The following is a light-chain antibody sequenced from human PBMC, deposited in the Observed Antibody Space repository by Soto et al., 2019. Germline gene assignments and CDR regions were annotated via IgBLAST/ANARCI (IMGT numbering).Light chain of an antibody. V-gene: IGLV2-23*01. CDR3: CSYASSSSYV. CDR1: TSDVGGYNL. CDR2: EGT. Sequence: QSVLNRPASVSGSPGQSITISCSGTTSDVGGYNLVSWYQQHTAKALKLLIYEGTQRPSGVSSRFSGSKSGNTASLTISGLQAEDEADYYCCSYASSSSYVFGTGTKVTVL. J-gene: IGLJ1*01.